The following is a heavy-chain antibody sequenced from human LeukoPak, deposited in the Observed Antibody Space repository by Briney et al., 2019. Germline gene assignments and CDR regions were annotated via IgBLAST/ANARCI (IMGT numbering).Heavy chain of an antibody. Sequence: ASETLSLTCTVSGGSISSSYYYWGWIRQPPGKGLEWIGSIYYSGSTYYNPSLKSRVTISVDTSKNQFSLKLSSVTAADTAVYSCARHSFSSGWKSFDYWGQGTLVTVSS. J-gene: IGHJ4*02. CDR3: ARHSFSSGWKSFDY. D-gene: IGHD6-19*01. CDR1: GGSISSSYYY. V-gene: IGHV4-39*01. CDR2: IYYSGST.